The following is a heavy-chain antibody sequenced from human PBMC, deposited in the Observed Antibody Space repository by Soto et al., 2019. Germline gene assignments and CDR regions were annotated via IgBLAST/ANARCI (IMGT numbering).Heavy chain of an antibody. Sequence: PSETLSLTCAVYGGSFSGYYWSWIPQPPGKGLEWIGEINHSGSTNYNPSLKSRVTMSLDTSKNQFSLKLTSVTAADTAVDYCARGGSNDRQVAFDIWGQGTMVT. J-gene: IGHJ3*02. CDR1: GGSFSGYY. D-gene: IGHD1-26*01. CDR2: INHSGST. CDR3: ARGGSNDRQVAFDI. V-gene: IGHV4-34*01.